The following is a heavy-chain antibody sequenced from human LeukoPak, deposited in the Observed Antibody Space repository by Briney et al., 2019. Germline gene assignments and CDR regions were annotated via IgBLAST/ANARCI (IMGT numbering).Heavy chain of an antibody. D-gene: IGHD3-10*01. Sequence: QSGGGPRDSRVAPGFTSTGYGMHWVREGLGTGLGRGAFLRYDGSNKYYADSVKGRFTISRDNSKNTLYLQMNSLRAEDTAVYYCAKDHYYGSGSREFYFDYWGQGTLVTVSS. CDR2: LRYDGSNK. CDR1: GFTSTGYG. J-gene: IGHJ4*02. CDR3: AKDHYYGSGSREFYFDY. V-gene: IGHV3-30*02.